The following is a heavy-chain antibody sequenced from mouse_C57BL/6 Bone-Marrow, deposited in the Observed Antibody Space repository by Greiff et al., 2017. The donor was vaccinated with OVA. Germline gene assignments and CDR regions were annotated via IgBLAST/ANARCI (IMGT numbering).Heavy chain of an antibody. CDR3: ARKRGSYYYGSSPMDY. Sequence: QVQLQQSGPGLVQPSQSLSITCTVSGFSLTSYGVHWVRQSPGKGLEWLGVIWSGGSTDYNAAFISRLSISKDNSKSQVFFKMNSLQADDTAIYYCARKRGSYYYGSSPMDYWGQGTSVTVSS. D-gene: IGHD1-1*01. CDR1: GFSLTSYG. CDR2: IWSGGST. J-gene: IGHJ4*01. V-gene: IGHV2-2*01.